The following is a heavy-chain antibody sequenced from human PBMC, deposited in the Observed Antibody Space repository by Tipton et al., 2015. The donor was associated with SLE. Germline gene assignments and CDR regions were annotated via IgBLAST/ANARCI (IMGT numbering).Heavy chain of an antibody. CDR1: GGSISSSSYY. CDR3: ARSGPYWNYGHYFDY. D-gene: IGHD1-7*01. J-gene: IGHJ4*02. CDR2: IYYSGST. Sequence: TLSLTCTVSGGSISSSSYYWGWIRQPPGKGLEWIGSIYYSGSTYYNPSLKSRVTISVDKSKNQFSLKLSSVTAADTAVYYCARSGPYWNYGHYFDYWGQGTLVTVSS. V-gene: IGHV4-39*07.